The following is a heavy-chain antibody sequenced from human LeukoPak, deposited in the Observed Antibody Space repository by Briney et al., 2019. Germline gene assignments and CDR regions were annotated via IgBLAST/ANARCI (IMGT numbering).Heavy chain of an antibody. CDR2: ISGSGGST. D-gene: IGHD3-22*01. CDR3: AKAPYYYDSSGYWDY. Sequence: GGSLRLSCAASGFTFSSYAMGWVRQAPGKGLEWVSAISGSGGSTYYADSVKRRFTISRDNSKNTLYLQMNSLRAEDTAVYYCAKAPYYYDSSGYWDYWGQGTLVTVSS. CDR1: GFTFSSYA. J-gene: IGHJ4*02. V-gene: IGHV3-23*01.